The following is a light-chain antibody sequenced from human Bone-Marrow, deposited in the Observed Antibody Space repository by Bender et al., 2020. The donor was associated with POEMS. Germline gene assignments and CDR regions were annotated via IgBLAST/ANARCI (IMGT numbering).Light chain of an antibody. J-gene: IGLJ2*01. CDR1: SGDVAGYNS. Sequence: QSALTQPASVSGSPGQSITISCTGTSGDVAGYNSVSWYQHHPDKAPKLIMFDVSDRPSGVSHRFSGSKSGNTASLTISGLQAEDEATYYCCSYAGSYNFVIFGGGTKLTVL. CDR3: CSYAGSYNFVI. CDR2: DVS. V-gene: IGLV2-14*03.